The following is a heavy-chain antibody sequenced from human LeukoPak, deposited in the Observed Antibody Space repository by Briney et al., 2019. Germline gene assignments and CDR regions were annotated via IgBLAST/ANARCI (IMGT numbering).Heavy chain of an antibody. CDR1: GGSISSGGYY. Sequence: SQTLSLTCTVSGGSISSGGYYWSWIRQPPGKGLEWIGYIYYSGSTYYNPSLKSRVTISVDTSKNQFSLKLSSVTAADTAVYYCARAPGQQPDFDYWGQGTLVTVSS. CDR3: ARAPGQQPDFDY. J-gene: IGHJ4*02. CDR2: IYYSGST. D-gene: IGHD6-13*01. V-gene: IGHV4-30-4*08.